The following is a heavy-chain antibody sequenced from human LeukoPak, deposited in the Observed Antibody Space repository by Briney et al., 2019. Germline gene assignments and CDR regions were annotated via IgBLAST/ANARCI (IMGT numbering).Heavy chain of an antibody. D-gene: IGHD4/OR15-4a*01. J-gene: IGHJ4*02. Sequence: AGSLRLSCAASGFTFSSYLMHWVRQAPGKGLVWVSRINTDGSTTNYADSVKGRFTISRDNAKNTLYLQMNSLRVEDTAVYYCARDLDYKLDYWGQGTLVTVSS. CDR2: INTDGSTT. V-gene: IGHV3-74*01. CDR1: GFTFSSYL. CDR3: ARDLDYKLDY.